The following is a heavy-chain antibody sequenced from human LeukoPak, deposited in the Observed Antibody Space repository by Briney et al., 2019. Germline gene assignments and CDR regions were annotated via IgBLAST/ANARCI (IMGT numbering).Heavy chain of an antibody. D-gene: IGHD2-15*01. J-gene: IGHJ4*02. V-gene: IGHV1-2*04. CDR1: GYTFTGYY. CDR3: ARDLRYCSGGSCPQGWGIDY. CDR2: INPNSGGT. Sequence: ASVKVSCKASGYTFTGYYMHWVRQAPGQGLEWMGWINPNSGGTNYAQKFQGWVTMTRDTSISTAYMELGRLRSDDTAVYYCARDLRYCSGGSCPQGWGIDYWGQGTLVTVSS.